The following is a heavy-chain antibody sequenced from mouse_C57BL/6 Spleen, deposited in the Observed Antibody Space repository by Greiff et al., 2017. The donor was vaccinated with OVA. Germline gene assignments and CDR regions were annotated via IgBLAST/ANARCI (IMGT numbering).Heavy chain of an antibody. CDR2: IDPSDSYT. CDR3: ARTYYSNPWFAY. J-gene: IGHJ3*01. V-gene: IGHV1-50*01. CDR1: GYTFTSYW. D-gene: IGHD2-5*01. Sequence: QVQLQQPGAELVKPGASVKLSCKASGYTFTSYWMQWVKQRPGQGLEWIGEIDPSDSYTNYNQKFKGKATLTVDPSSSTAYMQLSSLTSEDSAVYYCARTYYSNPWFAYWGQGTLVTVSA.